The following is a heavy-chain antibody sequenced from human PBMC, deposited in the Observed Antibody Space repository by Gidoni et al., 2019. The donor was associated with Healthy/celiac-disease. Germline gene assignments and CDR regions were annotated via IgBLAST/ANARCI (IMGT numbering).Heavy chain of an antibody. D-gene: IGHD3-10*01. J-gene: IGHJ5*02. CDR2: ISSSSSTI. CDR1: GFTFSSYS. CDR3: ARDRGRGWDP. Sequence: EVQLVESGGGLVQPGGSLRLSCAASGFTFSSYSMNWVRQAPGKGLEWVSYISSSSSTIYYADSVKGRFTISRDNAKNSLYLQMNSLRAEDTAVYYCARDRGRGWDPWGQGTLVTVSS. V-gene: IGHV3-48*01.